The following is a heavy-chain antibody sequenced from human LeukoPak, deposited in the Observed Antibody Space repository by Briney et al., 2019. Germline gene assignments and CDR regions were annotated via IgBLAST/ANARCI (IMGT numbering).Heavy chain of an antibody. V-gene: IGHV3-23*01. CDR2: ISGSDGST. CDR3: AKDTPTTGYNLDS. Sequence: PGGSLRLSCAASGFTFSSYAMSWVRQAPGKGLEWVSGISGSDGSTNYADSVKGRFTISRDNSENTLYLQINSLRVEDTAVYYCAKDTPTTGYNLDSWGQGTLVTVSS. D-gene: IGHD1-1*01. J-gene: IGHJ4*02. CDR1: GFTFSSYA.